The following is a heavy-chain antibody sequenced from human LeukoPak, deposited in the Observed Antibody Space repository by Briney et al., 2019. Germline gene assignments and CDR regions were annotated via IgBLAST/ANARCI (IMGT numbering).Heavy chain of an antibody. Sequence: PGGSLRLSCAASGFTVSSNYMSWVRQAPGKGLEWVSVIYSGGSTYYADSVKGRFTISRDNSKNTLYLQMNSLRAEDTAVYYCARRHCSSTSCYPFDYWGQGTLVTVSS. D-gene: IGHD2-2*01. CDR3: ARRHCSSTSCYPFDY. CDR2: IYSGGST. J-gene: IGHJ4*02. CDR1: GFTVSSNY. V-gene: IGHV3-53*01.